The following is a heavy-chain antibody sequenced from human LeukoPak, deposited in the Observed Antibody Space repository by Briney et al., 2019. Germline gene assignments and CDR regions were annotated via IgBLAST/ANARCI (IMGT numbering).Heavy chain of an antibody. D-gene: IGHD3-22*01. V-gene: IGHV3-7*01. CDR1: GFTFTSYW. CDR2: IKQDGSEK. Sequence: PGGSLRLSCAASGFTFTSYWMSWVRQAPGKGLEWVANIKQDGSEKYYVDSVKGRFTISRDNAKNSVYLQMNSLRAGGTAVYDCARAHITYDSSGYYYVDWFDPWGQGTLVPVSS. CDR3: ARAHITYDSSGYYYVDWFDP. J-gene: IGHJ5*02.